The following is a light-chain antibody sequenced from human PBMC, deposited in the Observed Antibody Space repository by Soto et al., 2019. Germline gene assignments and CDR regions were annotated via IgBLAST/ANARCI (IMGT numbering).Light chain of an antibody. CDR1: QSVPGSH. CDR3: QHYGSSPLT. J-gene: IGKJ4*01. CDR2: GAS. V-gene: IGKV3-20*01. Sequence: IVLTQSPGTLSLSPWERATLSCRASQSVPGSHLAWYQQKPGQAPRLLLYGASTRATGIPDRFSGSGSGTDFTLTISRVEPEDFAVFYCQHYGSSPLTFGGGTKVDIK.